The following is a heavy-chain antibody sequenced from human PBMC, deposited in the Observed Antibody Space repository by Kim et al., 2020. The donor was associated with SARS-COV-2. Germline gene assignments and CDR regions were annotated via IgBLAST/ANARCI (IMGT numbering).Heavy chain of an antibody. J-gene: IGHJ4*02. Sequence: ASVKVSCKASGYTFTSYAMNWVRQAPGQGLEWMGWINTNTGNPTYAQGFTGRFVFSLDTSVSTAYLQISSLKAEDTAVYYCARDSVYYYGSGSYYNVNDYWGQGTLVTVSS. CDR1: GYTFTSYA. CDR3: ARDSVYYYGSGSYYNVNDY. V-gene: IGHV7-4-1*02. CDR2: INTNTGNP. D-gene: IGHD3-10*01.